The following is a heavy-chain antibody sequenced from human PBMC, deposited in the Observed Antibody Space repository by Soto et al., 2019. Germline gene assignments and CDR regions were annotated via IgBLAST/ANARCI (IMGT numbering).Heavy chain of an antibody. CDR3: ARHKHGLNVYFDY. V-gene: IGHV4-39*01. Sequence: QLQLQESGPGLVKPSETLSLTCSVSGGSISSSNYYWGWIRQPPGKGLEWIGSIYYSGNTYYNPSLKSRVTISVDTSKNHFSLKLSSVTAADTAVYYCARHKHGLNVYFDYWGQGTLVTVSS. CDR1: GGSISSSNYY. CDR2: IYYSGNT. J-gene: IGHJ4*02. D-gene: IGHD4-17*01.